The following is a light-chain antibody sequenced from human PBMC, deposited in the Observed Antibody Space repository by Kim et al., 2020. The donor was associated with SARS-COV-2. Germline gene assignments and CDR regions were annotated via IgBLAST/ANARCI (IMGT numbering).Light chain of an antibody. CDR1: RSVSSRY. V-gene: IGKV3-20*01. CDR2: GTS. CDR3: QHYGTSLYT. Sequence: EIVLTQSPGTLSLSPGERATLSCRASRSVSSRYLAWYQQKPGQAPRLLIYGTSNRATGIPDRFSGSGSGTDFTFTISRLEPEDFALYFCQHYGTSLYTFGQGTKLEI. J-gene: IGKJ2*01.